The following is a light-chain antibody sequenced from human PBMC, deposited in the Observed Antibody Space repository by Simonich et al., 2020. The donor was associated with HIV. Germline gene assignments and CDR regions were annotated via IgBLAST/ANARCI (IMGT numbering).Light chain of an antibody. CDR3: QSYNTNNQGV. CDR2: EDN. Sequence: NFMLTQPHSVSESPGKTITISCTRSSGSIASYYVQWYQQRPGSSPTTVIYEDNQRPSGVPDRFSGSIDSSSNSASLTTSGLKTEDEADYYCQSYNTNNQGVFGGGTKLTVL. CDR1: SGSIASYY. J-gene: IGLJ2*01. V-gene: IGLV6-57*01.